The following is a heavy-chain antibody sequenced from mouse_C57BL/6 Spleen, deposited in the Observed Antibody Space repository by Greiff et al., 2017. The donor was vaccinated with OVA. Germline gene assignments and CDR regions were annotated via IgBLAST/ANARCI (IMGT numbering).Heavy chain of an antibody. D-gene: IGHD1-1*01. V-gene: IGHV1-72*01. Sequence: QVHVKQPGAELVKPGASVKLSCKASGYTFTSYWMHWVKQRPGRGLEWIGRIDPNSGGTKYNEKFKSKATLTVDKPSSTAYMQLSSLTSEDSAVYYCARGYYYGSSYVGFAYWGQGTLVTVSA. CDR3: ARGYYYGSSYVGFAY. CDR2: IDPNSGGT. CDR1: GYTFTSYW. J-gene: IGHJ3*01.